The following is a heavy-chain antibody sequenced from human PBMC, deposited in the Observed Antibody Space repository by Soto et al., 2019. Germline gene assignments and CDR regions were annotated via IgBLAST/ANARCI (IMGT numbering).Heavy chain of an antibody. D-gene: IGHD5-18*01. CDR3: ARASPISSGYSYGSTYFDY. CDR2: IIPIFGTA. Sequence: SVKVSCKASGGTFSSYAISWVRQAPGQGLEWMGGIIPIFGTANYAQRFQGRVTITADESTSTAYMELSSLRSEDTAVYYCARASPISSGYSYGSTYFDYWGQGTLVTVSS. J-gene: IGHJ4*02. CDR1: GGTFSSYA. V-gene: IGHV1-69*13.